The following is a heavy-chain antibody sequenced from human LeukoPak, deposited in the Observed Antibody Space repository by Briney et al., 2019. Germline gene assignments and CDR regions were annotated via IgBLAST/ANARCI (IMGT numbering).Heavy chain of an antibody. CDR1: GFTFSSYS. CDR3: ASSRAAAGTGPLGPPNH. V-gene: IGHV3-48*01. CDR2: ISSSSSTI. D-gene: IGHD6-13*01. Sequence: GGSLRLSCAASGFTFSSYSMNWVRQAPGKGLEWVSYISSSSSTIYYADSVKGRFTISRDNAKNSLYLQMNSLRAEDTAVYYCASSRAAAGTGPLGPPNHWGQGTPVSVSS. J-gene: IGHJ5*02.